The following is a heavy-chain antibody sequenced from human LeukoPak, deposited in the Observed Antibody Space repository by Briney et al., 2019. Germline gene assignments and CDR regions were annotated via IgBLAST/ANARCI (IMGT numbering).Heavy chain of an antibody. D-gene: IGHD2-2*02. CDR1: GYTFTGYY. CDR3: ARGTPRNQLLLYHFDY. V-gene: IGHV1-2*04. CDR2: INPNSGGT. Sequence: ASVKVSCKASGYTFTGYYMHWVRQAPGQGLEWIGWINPNSGGTNYAQKFQGWVTMTRDTSISTAYMELSRLRSDDTAVYYCARGTPRNQLLLYHFDYWGQGTLVTVSS. J-gene: IGHJ4*02.